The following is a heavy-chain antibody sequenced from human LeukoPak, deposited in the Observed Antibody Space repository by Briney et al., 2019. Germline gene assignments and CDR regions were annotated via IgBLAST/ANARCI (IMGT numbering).Heavy chain of an antibody. CDR1: GFTFSSYG. D-gene: IGHD5-18*01. J-gene: IGHJ4*02. Sequence: GGSLRLSCAASGFTFSSYGMSWVRQAPGKGLEWVSAISGSGGSTYYADSVKGRFTISRDNSKNTLYLQMNSLRAEDTAVYYCAKDRDVDIATYFDYWGQGTLVTVSS. CDR2: ISGSGGST. CDR3: AKDRDVDIATYFDY. V-gene: IGHV3-23*01.